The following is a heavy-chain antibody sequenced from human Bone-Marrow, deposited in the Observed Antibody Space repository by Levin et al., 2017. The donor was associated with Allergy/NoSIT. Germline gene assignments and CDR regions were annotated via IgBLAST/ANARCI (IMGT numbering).Heavy chain of an antibody. CDR3: ARDQCGGSCEPGSGAFDI. Sequence: PGGSLRLSCAASGFTFSDYYMSWIRQAPGKGLEWVSYISSSGSTIYYADSVKGRFTISRDNAKNSLYLQMNSLRAEDTAVYYCARDQCGGSCEPGSGAFDIWGQGTMVTVSS. CDR2: ISSSGSTI. V-gene: IGHV3-11*01. J-gene: IGHJ3*02. CDR1: GFTFSDYY. D-gene: IGHD2-15*01.